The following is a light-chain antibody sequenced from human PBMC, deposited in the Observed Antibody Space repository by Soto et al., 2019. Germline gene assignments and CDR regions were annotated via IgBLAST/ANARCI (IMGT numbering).Light chain of an antibody. CDR2: GAS. CDR3: QQSDNTPRT. CDR1: QRISSY. J-gene: IGKJ2*02. V-gene: IGKV1-39*01. Sequence: DIQMTQSPSSLSASVGDRVTITCRASQRISSYLSWYQQKPGRAPNLLIHGASNLQTGVPSRFSGSGSGTDFTLTISSLQPEDLATYYCQQSDNTPRTFGQGTKLEIQ.